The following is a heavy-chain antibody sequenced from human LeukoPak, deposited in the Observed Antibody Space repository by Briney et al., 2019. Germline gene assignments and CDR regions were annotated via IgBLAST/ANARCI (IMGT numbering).Heavy chain of an antibody. CDR1: GFRFSGHA. V-gene: IGHV3-48*02. Sequence: GGSLRLSCAASGFRFSGHAMNWVRQVPGKGLEWVSYINSRSDIIYYADSVKGRFTISRDNARNSLYLQMNSLGDEDTAVYYCARDGGKCADSDYWGQGSLVTVSS. CDR2: INSRSDII. CDR3: ARDGGKCADSDY. J-gene: IGHJ4*02. D-gene: IGHD4-23*01.